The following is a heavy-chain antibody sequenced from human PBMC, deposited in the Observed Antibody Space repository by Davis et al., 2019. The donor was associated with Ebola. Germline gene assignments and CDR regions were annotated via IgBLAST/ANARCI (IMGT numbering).Heavy chain of an antibody. CDR3: ARGRVHGDITPDGSWYTDI. CDR2: VNCRSGDT. Sequence: ASVKVSCKSSGYTFINYDIYWVRQATGQGLEWMGWVNCRSGDTGYAEKFRDRVTIARDTSINTAYLEFSRLRSEDTAIYYCARGRVHGDITPDGSWYTDIWGKGTTVTVSS. V-gene: IGHV1-8*01. CDR1: GYTFINYD. D-gene: IGHD4-17*01. J-gene: IGHJ6*03.